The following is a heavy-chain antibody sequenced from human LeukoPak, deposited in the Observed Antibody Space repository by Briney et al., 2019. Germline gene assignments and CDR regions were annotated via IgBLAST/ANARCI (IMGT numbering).Heavy chain of an antibody. J-gene: IGHJ3*02. Sequence: GASVKVSCKASLYTFTGYYFHWVRQAPGQGLEWMGWINPNNGGTNYAQKFQGRVTMTRDTSISTAYMELSRLRSDDTAVYYCARADSSGWRDAFDIWGQGTMVTVSS. D-gene: IGHD6-19*01. CDR2: INPNNGGT. V-gene: IGHV1-2*02. CDR1: LYTFTGYY. CDR3: ARADSSGWRDAFDI.